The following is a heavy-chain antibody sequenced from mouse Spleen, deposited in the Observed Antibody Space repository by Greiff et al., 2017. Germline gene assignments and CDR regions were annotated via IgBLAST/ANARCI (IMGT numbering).Heavy chain of an antibody. CDR3: ARKRTVVEYYAMDY. V-gene: IGHV1-82*01. Sequence: QVQLKESGPELVKPGASVKISCKASGYAFSSSWMNWVKQRPGKGLEWIGRIYPGDGDTNYNGKFKGKATLTADKSSSTAYMQLSSLTSEDSAVYFCARKRTVVEYYAMDYWGQGTSVTVSS. CDR1: GYAFSSSW. CDR2: IYPGDGDT. D-gene: IGHD1-1*01. J-gene: IGHJ4*01.